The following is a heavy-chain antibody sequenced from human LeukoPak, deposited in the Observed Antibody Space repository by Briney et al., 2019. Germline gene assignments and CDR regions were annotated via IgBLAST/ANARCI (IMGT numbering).Heavy chain of an antibody. V-gene: IGHV5-51*01. CDR1: GYSFTSYW. D-gene: IGHD6-6*01. J-gene: IGHJ6*03. CDR2: IYPGDPDT. Sequence: GESLKIPCKGSGYSFTSYWIGWVRQMPGKGLEWMGIIYPGDPDTRYSPSFQGQVTISADKSIRTAYMQSSSLKASDPATYYSARHVAPGKLVFDSPGYYYMDVWGKGTTVTVSS. CDR3: ARHVAPGKLVFDSPGYYYMDV.